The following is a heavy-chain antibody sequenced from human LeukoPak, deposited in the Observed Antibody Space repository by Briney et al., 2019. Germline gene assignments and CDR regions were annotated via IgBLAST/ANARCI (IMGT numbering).Heavy chain of an antibody. D-gene: IGHD5-18*01. Sequence: SVKVSCKAYGGTFSGYAISWVRQAPGQGLEWMGGIIPISPTASYAQKFQGRVTITTDEFTTTAYMELSSLRSEDTAVYYCATGGVSDTTLVTWFDPWGQGTLVTVSS. CDR3: ATGGVSDTTLVTWFDP. V-gene: IGHV1-69*05. CDR2: IIPISPTA. CDR1: GGTFSGYA. J-gene: IGHJ5*02.